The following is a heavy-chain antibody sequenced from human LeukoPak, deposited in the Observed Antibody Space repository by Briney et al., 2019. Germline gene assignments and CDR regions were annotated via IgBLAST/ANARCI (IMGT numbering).Heavy chain of an antibody. Sequence: PGGSLRLSCAASGFTFSDSWMTWVRQAPGKGLEWVATIKFDGTEKQYVASVRGRFTISRANAENSMFLRMESLSPEDTAVYYCARGGGYPERFDYWGQGTLVTVSS. CDR3: ARGGGYPERFDY. J-gene: IGHJ4*02. CDR1: GFTFSDSW. D-gene: IGHD1-26*01. CDR2: IKFDGTEK. V-gene: IGHV3-7*01.